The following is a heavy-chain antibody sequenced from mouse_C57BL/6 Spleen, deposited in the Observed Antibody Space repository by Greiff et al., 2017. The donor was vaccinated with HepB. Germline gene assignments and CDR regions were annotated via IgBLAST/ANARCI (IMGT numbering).Heavy chain of an antibody. J-gene: IGHJ1*03. Sequence: VKLMESGPGLVAPSQSLSITCTVSGFSLTSYGVSWVRQPPGKGLEWLGVIRGDGSTNYHSALISRLSISKDNSKSQVFLKLNSLQTDDTATYYCATSITTVSYWYFDVWGTGTTVTVSS. CDR2: IRGDGST. CDR1: GFSLTSYG. V-gene: IGHV2-3*01. CDR3: ATSITTVSYWYFDV. D-gene: IGHD1-1*01.